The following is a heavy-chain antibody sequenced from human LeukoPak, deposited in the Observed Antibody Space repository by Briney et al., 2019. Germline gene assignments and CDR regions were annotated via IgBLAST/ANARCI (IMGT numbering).Heavy chain of an antibody. D-gene: IGHD2-15*01. CDR2: IYYSGST. V-gene: IGHV4-34*01. Sequence: SETLSLTCAVYGGSFSGYYWSWIRQPPGKGLEWIGSIYYSGSTYYNPSLKSRVTISVDTSKNQFSLKLSSVTAADTAVYYCARHLYPYVVGDAFDIWGQGTMVTVSS. CDR3: ARHLYPYVVGDAFDI. J-gene: IGHJ3*02. CDR1: GGSFSGYY.